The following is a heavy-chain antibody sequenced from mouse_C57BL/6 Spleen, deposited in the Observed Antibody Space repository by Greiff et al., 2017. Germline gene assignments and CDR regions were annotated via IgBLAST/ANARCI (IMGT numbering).Heavy chain of an antibody. V-gene: IGHV1-59*01. CDR2: IDPSDSYT. J-gene: IGHJ1*03. Sequence: QVQLQQPGAELVRPGTSVKLSCKASGYTFTSYWMHWVKQRPGQGLEWIGVIDPSDSYTNYNQKFKGKATLTVDTSSSTAYMQISSLTSEDSAVYYCARVTTVVDRYWYFDVWGTGTTVTVSS. CDR1: GYTFTSYW. CDR3: ARVTTVVDRYWYFDV. D-gene: IGHD1-1*01.